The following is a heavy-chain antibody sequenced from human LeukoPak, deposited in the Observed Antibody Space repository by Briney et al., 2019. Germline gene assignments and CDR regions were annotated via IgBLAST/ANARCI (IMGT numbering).Heavy chain of an antibody. CDR3: ARDEHSEWLGGWVDY. V-gene: IGHV3-30-3*01. J-gene: IGHJ4*02. CDR2: ISYDGSNK. D-gene: IGHD6-19*01. Sequence: PGGSLRLSCAASGFTFSSYAMHWVRQAPGKGLEWVAVISYDGSNKYYADSVKGRFTISRDNSKNTLYLQMNSLRAEDTAVYYCARDEHSEWLGGWVDYWGQGTLVTVSS. CDR1: GFTFSSYA.